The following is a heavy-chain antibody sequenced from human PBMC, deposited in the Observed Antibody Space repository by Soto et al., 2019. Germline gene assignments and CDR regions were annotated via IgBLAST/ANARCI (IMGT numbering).Heavy chain of an antibody. CDR3: ARGNAGVVPAATAGFLLNY. Sequence: SVKVSCKASGGTFSSYAISWVRQAPGQGLEWMGGIIPIFGTANYAQKFQGRVTITADESTSTAYMELSSLRSEDTAVYYCARGNAGVVPAATAGFLLNYWGQGTLVTVSS. CDR1: GGTFSSYA. CDR2: IIPIFGTA. D-gene: IGHD2-2*01. V-gene: IGHV1-69*13. J-gene: IGHJ4*02.